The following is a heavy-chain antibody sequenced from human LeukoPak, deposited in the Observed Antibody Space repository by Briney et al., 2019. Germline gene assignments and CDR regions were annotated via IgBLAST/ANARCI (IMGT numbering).Heavy chain of an antibody. CDR3: AKDLNYGLDV. CDR2: LSGRGEKT. Sequence: GRSLRLSCAASGFAFSTYAMSWVRQAPGKGPEWVSALSGRGEKTFYADSVRGRFSISRGNSKNTLYLQMKSLRAEDTAVYYCAKDLNYGLDVWGQGTTVTVSS. J-gene: IGHJ6*02. CDR1: GFAFSTYA. V-gene: IGHV3-23*01. D-gene: IGHD3-10*01.